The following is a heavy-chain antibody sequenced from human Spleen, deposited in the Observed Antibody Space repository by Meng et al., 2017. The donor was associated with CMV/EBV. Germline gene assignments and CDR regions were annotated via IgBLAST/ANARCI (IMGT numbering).Heavy chain of an antibody. V-gene: IGHV3-23*01. CDR1: GFTFSSYW. CDR2: IGATAGGT. CDR3: ARGYDYGGNPVDY. D-gene: IGHD4-23*01. J-gene: IGHJ4*02. Sequence: GESLKISCAASGFTFSSYWMSWVRQAPGKGLEWVSSIGATAGGTYYADSVKGRFTISRDNAKNTLYLQMNSLRAEDTAVYYCARGYDYGGNPVDYWGQGTLVTVSS.